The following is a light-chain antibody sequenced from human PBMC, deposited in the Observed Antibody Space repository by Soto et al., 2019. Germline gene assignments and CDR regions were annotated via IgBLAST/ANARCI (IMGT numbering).Light chain of an antibody. CDR3: SSYTSDNTLV. V-gene: IGLV2-14*03. CDR1: SSDVGYYKY. CDR2: DVS. Sequence: QSALTQPASVSGSPGQSITISCTGTSSDVGYYKYVSWYQQHPDKAPKLMIYDVSNRPSGVSDRFSGSKSGNTASLTISGLQAEDEADYYCSSYTSDNTLVFGGGTKLTVL. J-gene: IGLJ2*01.